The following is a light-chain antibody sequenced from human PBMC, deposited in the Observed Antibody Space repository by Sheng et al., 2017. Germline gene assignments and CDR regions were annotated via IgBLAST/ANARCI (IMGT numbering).Light chain of an antibody. Sequence: EIVLTQSPGTLSLSPGETATLFCRPSQKMTKKYLAWYQQRPGQAPRVLIYDASTRATGIPDRFSGSGSGSEFSLTITGLEPEDLAIYYCQQYESLPRTFGQGPEV. J-gene: IGKJ1*01. CDR2: DAS. CDR3: QQYESLPRT. V-gene: IGKV3-20*01. CDR1: QKMTKKY.